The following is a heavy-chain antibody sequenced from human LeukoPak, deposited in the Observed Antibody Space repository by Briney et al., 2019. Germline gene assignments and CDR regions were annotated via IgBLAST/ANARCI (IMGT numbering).Heavy chain of an antibody. CDR2: INWNGGST. CDR1: GFTFDDYG. J-gene: IGHJ4*02. D-gene: IGHD3-3*01. CDR3: ARDSKRYYDFWSGYGGTAEEYYFDY. Sequence: PGGSLRLSCAASGFTFDDYGMSWVRQAPGKGLEWVSGINWNGGSTGYADSVKGRFTISRDNAKNSLYLQMNSLRAEDMALYYCARDSKRYYDFWSGYGGTAEEYYFDYWGQGTLVTVSS. V-gene: IGHV3-20*04.